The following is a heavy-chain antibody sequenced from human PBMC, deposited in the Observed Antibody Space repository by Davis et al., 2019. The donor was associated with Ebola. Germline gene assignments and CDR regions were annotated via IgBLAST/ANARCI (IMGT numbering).Heavy chain of an antibody. CDR3: ARLYNWVDY. J-gene: IGHJ4*02. D-gene: IGHD1-1*01. Sequence: GALKISCAASGFTFSTYSMNWVRQAPGKGLEWVSVIYSGGSTYYADSVKGRFTISRDNSKNTLYLQMNSLRAEDTAVYYCARLYNWVDYWGQGTLVTVSS. CDR1: GFTFSTYS. CDR2: IYSGGST. V-gene: IGHV3-66*01.